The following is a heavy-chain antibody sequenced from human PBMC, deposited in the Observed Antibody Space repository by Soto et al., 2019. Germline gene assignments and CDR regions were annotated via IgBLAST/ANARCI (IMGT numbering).Heavy chain of an antibody. J-gene: IGHJ5*02. V-gene: IGHV3-33*01. CDR3: ARGNVLAGSGGDRFDP. D-gene: IGHD2-8*02. CDR2: IWYDGSNK. CDR1: GFSFSTSG. Sequence: QVQLVESGGGVVQPGRPLRLSCTASGFSFSTSGMHWVRQAPGKGLEWVAVIWYDGSNKFYSDSVNGRFTISRDNTGNTLYLQMNSLRIEDTAVYYCARGNVLAGSGGDRFDPWGQGTLVTVSS.